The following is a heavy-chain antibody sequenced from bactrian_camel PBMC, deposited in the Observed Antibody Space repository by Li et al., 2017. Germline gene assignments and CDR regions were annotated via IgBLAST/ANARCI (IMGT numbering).Heavy chain of an antibody. CDR2: SIDKDGQT. D-gene: IGHD2*01. CDR1: GSILSSHC. J-gene: IGHJ4*01. V-gene: IGHV3-2*01. CDR3: ATGLLPYCSGVYCYTQLDY. Sequence: HVQLVESGGGTVQAGGSLRLSCAVPGSILSSHCVAWFRQFPNLGKDRRMGVASIDKDGQTRLSDSVKGRFSISRDNAKNTLRLQMNSLKPEDTAVYYCATGLLPYCSGVYCYTQLDYWSQGTQVTVS.